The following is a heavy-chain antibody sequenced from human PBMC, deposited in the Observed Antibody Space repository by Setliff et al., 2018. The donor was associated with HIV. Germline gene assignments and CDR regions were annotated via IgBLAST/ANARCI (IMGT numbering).Heavy chain of an antibody. D-gene: IGHD5-18*01. J-gene: IGHJ4*02. CDR1: GSTFSTFT. V-gene: IGHV3-21*06. CDR3: VSPLAEYSYGSEMDY. CDR2: ISSGSTYI. Sequence: PGGSLRLSCAASGSTFSTFTMNWVRQAPGKGLEWFSSISSGSTYIYYVDSVKGRFTVSRDNAKNSLYLQMNSLRAEDTAVYYCVSPLAEYSYGSEMDYWGQGTLVTVSS.